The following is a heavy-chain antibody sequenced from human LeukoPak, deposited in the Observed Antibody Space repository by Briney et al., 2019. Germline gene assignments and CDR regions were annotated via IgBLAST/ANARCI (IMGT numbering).Heavy chain of an antibody. J-gene: IGHJ3*02. V-gene: IGHV3-23*01. D-gene: IGHD2-15*01. CDR3: AKGPLRGYCSGGSCYDDAFDI. CDR1: GFTFSSYA. Sequence: HPGGSLRLSCAASGFTFSSYAMSWVRQAPGKGLEWVSAISGSGGSTYYADSVKGRSTISRDNSKNTLYLQMNSLRAEDTAVYYCAKGPLRGYCSGGSCYDDAFDIWGQGTMVTVSS. CDR2: ISGSGGST.